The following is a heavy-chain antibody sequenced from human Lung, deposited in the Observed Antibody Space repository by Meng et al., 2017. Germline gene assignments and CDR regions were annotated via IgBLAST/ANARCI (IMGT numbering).Heavy chain of an antibody. CDR3: ARYVPNGSFWYFDF. Sequence: QVQLVQCGDDAKKPGASMKFSCKASGYIFTNYDISWVRQAPGQGLEWMGWISVKNGEAKYPQNFQGRVTMTTDTTTSTAYMELRSLTSDDTAVYYCARYVPNGSFWYFDFWGRGTLVTVSS. J-gene: IGHJ2*01. D-gene: IGHD6-13*01. V-gene: IGHV1-18*01. CDR1: GYIFTNYD. CDR2: ISVKNGEA.